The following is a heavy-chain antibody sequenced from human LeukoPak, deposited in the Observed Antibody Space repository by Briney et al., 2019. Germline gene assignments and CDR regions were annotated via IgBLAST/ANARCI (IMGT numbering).Heavy chain of an antibody. CDR3: AREGDSSSVGWFDP. D-gene: IGHD6-13*01. Sequence: SETLSLTCTVSGYSISSGYYWGWIRPPPGKGLEWIGFIYHSGSTYYNPSLKSRVTISVDTSKNQFSLKLSSVTAADTAVYYCAREGDSSSVGWFDPWGQGTLVTVSS. CDR2: IYHSGST. V-gene: IGHV4-38-2*02. CDR1: GYSISSGYY. J-gene: IGHJ5*02.